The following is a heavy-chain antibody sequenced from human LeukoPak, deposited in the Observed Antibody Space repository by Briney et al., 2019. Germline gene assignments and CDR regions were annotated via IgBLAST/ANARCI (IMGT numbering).Heavy chain of an antibody. Sequence: GGSLRLSCAASGFSVNSNYMSWVRQAPGKGLEWVSVIYSGGSTYYADSVKGRFTISRDNSKNTLYLQMNSLRAEDTAVYYCARTPPYDSSGYYSSGCFDYWGQGTLVTVSS. CDR1: GFSVNSNY. CDR3: ARTPPYDSSGYYSSGCFDY. J-gene: IGHJ4*02. V-gene: IGHV3-53*01. CDR2: IYSGGST. D-gene: IGHD3-22*01.